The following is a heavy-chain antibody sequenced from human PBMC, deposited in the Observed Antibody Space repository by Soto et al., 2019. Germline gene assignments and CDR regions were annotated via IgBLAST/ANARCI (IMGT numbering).Heavy chain of an antibody. CDR3: AREGIAAALGSFDY. V-gene: IGHV3-11*04. Sequence: PGGSLRLSCAASGFTFSDYYMSWIRQAPGKGLEWVSFISSSGSTIYYADSVKGRFTISRDNAKNSLYLQMNSLRAEDTALYYCAREGIAAALGSFDYWGQGTLVTVSS. D-gene: IGHD2-15*01. CDR2: ISSSGSTI. CDR1: GFTFSDYY. J-gene: IGHJ4*02.